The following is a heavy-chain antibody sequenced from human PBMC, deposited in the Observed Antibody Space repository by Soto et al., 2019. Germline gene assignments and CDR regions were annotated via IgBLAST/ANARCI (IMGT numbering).Heavy chain of an antibody. D-gene: IGHD3-22*01. CDR1: GFTFSSYG. V-gene: IGHV3-33*01. CDR2: IWYDGSNK. Sequence: GGSLRLSCAASGFTFSSYGMHWVRQAPGKGLEWVAVIWYDGSNKYYADSVKGRFTISRDNSKNTLYLQMNSLRAEDTAVYYCARDRVTPDRGYYYYYYMDVWGKGTTVTVSS. CDR3: ARDRVTPDRGYYYYYYMDV. J-gene: IGHJ6*03.